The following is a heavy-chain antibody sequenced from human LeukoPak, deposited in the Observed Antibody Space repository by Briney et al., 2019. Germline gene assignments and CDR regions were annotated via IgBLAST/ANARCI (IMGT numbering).Heavy chain of an antibody. Sequence: ASVKVSCKASGYTFTSYYMHWVRQAPGQGLEWMGIINPSGGSTSYAQKFQGRLTMTRDTSTSTVYMELSSLRSEDTAVYYCASSKYYYDSSGHGPGAFDIWGQGTMVTVSS. D-gene: IGHD3-22*01. CDR3: ASSKYYYDSSGHGPGAFDI. J-gene: IGHJ3*02. V-gene: IGHV1-46*01. CDR1: GYTFTSYY. CDR2: INPSGGST.